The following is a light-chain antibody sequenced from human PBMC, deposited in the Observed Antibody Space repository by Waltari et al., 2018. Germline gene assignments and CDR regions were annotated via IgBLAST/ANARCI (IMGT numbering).Light chain of an antibody. CDR2: EDN. CDR3: QSSDSSLVV. CDR1: SGSIARNY. Sequence: NFMLTQPHSVSESPGKTITISCTRSSGSIARNYVQWYQQRPGSAPPTVIYEDNQRPSGVPDRFSGSIDSSSNSASLTISGLKTEDEADYYCQSSDSSLVVFGGGTKLTVL. V-gene: IGLV6-57*04. J-gene: IGLJ2*01.